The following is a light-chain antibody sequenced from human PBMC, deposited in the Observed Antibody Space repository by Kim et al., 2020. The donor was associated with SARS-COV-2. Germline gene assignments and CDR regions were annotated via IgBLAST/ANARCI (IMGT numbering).Light chain of an antibody. CDR3: QQYHSVPFT. CDR1: EEIRNY. V-gene: IGKV1-33*01. Sequence: SVSLGDRVTITCQASEEIRNYLSWYQRKPGRALKLRIHDASNLETGVPSRFSGSGSGTDFVFTINSLQPEDIATYYCQQYHSVPFTFGQGTKLEI. CDR2: DAS. J-gene: IGKJ2*01.